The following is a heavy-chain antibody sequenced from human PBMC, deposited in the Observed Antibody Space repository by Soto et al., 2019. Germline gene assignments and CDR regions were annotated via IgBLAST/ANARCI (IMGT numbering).Heavy chain of an antibody. CDR2: ISGSGGST. CDR3: AKGRWELLRYFDY. V-gene: IGHV3-23*01. J-gene: IGHJ4*02. Sequence: EVQLLESGGGLVQPGGSLRLSCAASGFTFSSYAMSWVRQAPGKGLEWVSAISGSGGSTYYADSVKGRFTISRDNSKNTLYLQRNSLRAEDTAVYYCAKGRWELLRYFDYWGQGTLVTVSS. CDR1: GFTFSSYA. D-gene: IGHD1-26*01.